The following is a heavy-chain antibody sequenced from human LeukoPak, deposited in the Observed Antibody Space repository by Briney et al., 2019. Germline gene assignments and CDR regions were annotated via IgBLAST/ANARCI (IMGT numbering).Heavy chain of an antibody. CDR2: IYHSGST. CDR3: ASRSSGKSLDI. J-gene: IGHJ3*02. Sequence: PSETLSLTCTVSGYSISSGYYWGWIRQPPGKGLEWIGSIYHSGSTYYNPPLKSRVTISVDTSKNQFPLKLSSVTAADTAVYYCASRSSGKSLDIWGQGTMVTVSS. V-gene: IGHV4-38-2*02. D-gene: IGHD3-22*01. CDR1: GYSISSGYY.